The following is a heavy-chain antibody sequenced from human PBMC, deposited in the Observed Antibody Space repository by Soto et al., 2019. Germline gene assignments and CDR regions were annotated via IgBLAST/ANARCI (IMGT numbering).Heavy chain of an antibody. CDR2: MYYSGST. J-gene: IGHJ4*02. CDR3: ARDGVGAARFGY. D-gene: IGHD6-6*01. V-gene: IGHV4-61*01. CDR1: GGSGGNVSYY. Sequence: PSETLSLSCTVAGGSGGNVSYYWSWIRQPPGKGLEWIGYMYYSGSTNYNPSLKSRVTISVDTSKNQFSLKLSSVTAADTAVYYCARDGVGAARFGYWGQGTLVTVSS.